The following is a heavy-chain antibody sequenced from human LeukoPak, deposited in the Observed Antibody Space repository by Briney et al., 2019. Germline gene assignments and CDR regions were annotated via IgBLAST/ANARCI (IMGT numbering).Heavy chain of an antibody. J-gene: IGHJ6*02. D-gene: IGHD6-19*01. CDR1: GFTFSDHY. Sequence: GGSLRLSCEVSGFTFSDHYMSWIRQAPGKRLEWVSYISSGSGGSTYYADSVKGRFTISRDNSKNTLYLQMDSLRAEDTAVYYCAKGGRTIAVAHYYGMDVWGQGTTVTVPS. CDR3: AKGGRTIAVAHYYGMDV. CDR2: ISSGSGGST. V-gene: IGHV3-11*01.